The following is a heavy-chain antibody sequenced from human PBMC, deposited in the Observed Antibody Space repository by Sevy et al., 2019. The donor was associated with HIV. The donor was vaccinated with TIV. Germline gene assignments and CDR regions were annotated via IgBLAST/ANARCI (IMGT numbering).Heavy chain of an antibody. J-gene: IGHJ6*03. V-gene: IGHV1-69*13. CDR1: GGTFSSYA. Sequence: ASVKVSCKASGGTFSSYAISWVRQAPGQGLEWMGGIIPIFGTANYAQKFQGRVTITADESTSTAYMELGSLRSEDTAVYYCASCSSTSCYRRDHYYYYYMDVWGKGTTVTVSS. D-gene: IGHD2-2*02. CDR3: ASCSSTSCYRRDHYYYYYMDV. CDR2: IIPIFGTA.